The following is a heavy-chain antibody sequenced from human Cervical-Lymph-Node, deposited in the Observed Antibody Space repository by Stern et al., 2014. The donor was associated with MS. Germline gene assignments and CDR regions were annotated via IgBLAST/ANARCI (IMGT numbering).Heavy chain of an antibody. CDR3: AKWLHGFAFDL. J-gene: IGHJ3*01. D-gene: IGHD5-12*01. Sequence: EQLVESGPDVKKPGASVQISCKTSGFRFTQYYLHWVRQTPGQGLQWMGFINPVDGSTTYAQNFKDRVVMTRDTSTSTVFIELSGLTSEDTAVYYCAKWLHGFAFDLWGPGTVITVSS. CDR1: GFRFTQYY. V-gene: IGHV1-46*01. CDR2: INPVDGST.